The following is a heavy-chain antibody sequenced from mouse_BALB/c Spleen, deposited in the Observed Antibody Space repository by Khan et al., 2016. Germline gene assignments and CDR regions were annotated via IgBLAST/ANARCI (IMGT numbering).Heavy chain of an antibody. Sequence: EVELVESGGGFVQPGGSRKLSCAASGFTFSNFGMHWVRQAPEKGLEWVAFISSGSSTIYYADTVKGRFTVSSANPNKTLLLQMTSVGSEDTAMYYCGRGDFWGQGTTLTVSS. CDR3: GRGDF. CDR2: ISSGSSTI. V-gene: IGHV5-17*02. CDR1: GFTFSNFG. J-gene: IGHJ2*01.